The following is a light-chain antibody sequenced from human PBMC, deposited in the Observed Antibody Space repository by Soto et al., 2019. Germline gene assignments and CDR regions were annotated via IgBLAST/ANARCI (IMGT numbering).Light chain of an antibody. J-gene: IGKJ1*01. V-gene: IGKV4-1*01. CDR1: QSVLYISNNKNY. CDR2: WAS. Sequence: DIVMTQSPDSLAVSLGERATINCKSSQSVLYISNNKNYLAWYQQKPGQPPKLLIYWASTRESGVPDRFSGSGSGTDFTLTISSLQAEDVAVYYCQQYYTTWTFGQGNKGDI. CDR3: QQYYTTWT.